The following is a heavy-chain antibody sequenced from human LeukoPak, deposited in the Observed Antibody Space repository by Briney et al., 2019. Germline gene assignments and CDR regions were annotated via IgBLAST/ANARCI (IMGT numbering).Heavy chain of an antibody. J-gene: IGHJ6*04. V-gene: IGHV3-30*04. D-gene: IGHD3-10*02. Sequence: GGSLRLSCAASGFTFSVYAMHWVRQAPGKGLEWVAVISYDGSDKYYADSVKGRFTISRDNSKNTLYLQMNSLRAEDTAVYYCAELGITMIGGVWGKGTTVTISS. CDR2: ISYDGSDK. CDR1: GFTFSVYA. CDR3: AELGITMIGGV.